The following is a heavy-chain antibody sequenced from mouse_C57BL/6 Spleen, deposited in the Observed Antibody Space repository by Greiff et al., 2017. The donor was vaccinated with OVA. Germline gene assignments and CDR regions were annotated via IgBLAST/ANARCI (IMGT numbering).Heavy chain of an antibody. J-gene: IGHJ3*01. CDR2: ISDGGSYT. V-gene: IGHV5-4*01. CDR3: ARDHYSNYALFAY. Sequence: EVQVVESGGGLVKPGGSLKLSCAASGFTFSSYAMSWVRQTPEKRLEWVATISDGGSYTYYPDNVKGRFTISRDNAKNNLYLQMSHLKSEDTAMYYCARDHYSNYALFAYWGQGTLVTVSA. D-gene: IGHD2-5*01. CDR1: GFTFSSYA.